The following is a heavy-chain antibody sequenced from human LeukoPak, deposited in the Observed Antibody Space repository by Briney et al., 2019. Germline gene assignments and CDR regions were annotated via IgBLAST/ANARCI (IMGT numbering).Heavy chain of an antibody. CDR1: GGSFSGYC. CDR3: AREGWSDAFDI. D-gene: IGHD2-15*01. J-gene: IGHJ3*02. V-gene: IGHV4-34*01. Sequence: SETLSLTCAVYGGSFSGYCWSWIRQPPGKGLEWIGEINHSGSTNYNPSLKSRVTISVDTSKNQFSLKLSSVTAADTAVYYCAREGWSDAFDIWGQGTMVTVSS. CDR2: INHSGST.